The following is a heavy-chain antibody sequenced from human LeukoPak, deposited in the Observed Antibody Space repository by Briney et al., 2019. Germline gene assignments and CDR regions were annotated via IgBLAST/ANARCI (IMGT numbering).Heavy chain of an antibody. D-gene: IGHD2-2*01. V-gene: IGHV1-8*01. CDR2: MNPNSGNT. CDR3: ARWADCSSTSCYDGIDY. J-gene: IGHJ4*02. Sequence: SVKVSCKASGYTFTTYDINWVRQAPGPGLEWMGWMNPNSGNTGYAQKFQGRITMTWNTSISTAYMELSSLRSEDTAVYYCARWADCSSTSCYDGIDYWGQGTLVTVSS. CDR1: GYTFTTYD.